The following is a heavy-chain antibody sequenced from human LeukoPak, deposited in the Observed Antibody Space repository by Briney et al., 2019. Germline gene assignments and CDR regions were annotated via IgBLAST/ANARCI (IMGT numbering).Heavy chain of an antibody. J-gene: IGHJ4*02. CDR1: VFSLSTSDVG. CDR3: VHYLVTGDRGFDD. Sequence: SGPTLVNSTQTLTLTCTFSVFSLSTSDVGVGWFRQPPGKALEWLALIYWSDDKHYSPFLKSRLSVSKDTSKDQVVLTMTNMDPVDTATYYCVHYLVTGDRGFDDWGQGTLVTVSS. D-gene: IGHD7-27*01. CDR2: IYWSDDK. V-gene: IGHV2-5*01.